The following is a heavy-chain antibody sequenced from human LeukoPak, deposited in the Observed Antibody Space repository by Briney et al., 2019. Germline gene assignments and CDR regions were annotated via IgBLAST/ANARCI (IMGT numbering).Heavy chain of an antibody. CDR2: IYYSGST. D-gene: IGHD2-2*01. V-gene: IGHV4-31*03. CDR3: ARAGVVPANDYGMDV. Sequence: SETLSLTCTVSGGSISSGGYYWSWIRQHPGKGLEWIGYIYYSGSTYYNPSLKSRVTISVDTSKNQFSLKLSSVTAADTAVYYCARAGVVPANDYGMDVWGQGTTVTVSS. CDR1: GGSISSGGYY. J-gene: IGHJ6*02.